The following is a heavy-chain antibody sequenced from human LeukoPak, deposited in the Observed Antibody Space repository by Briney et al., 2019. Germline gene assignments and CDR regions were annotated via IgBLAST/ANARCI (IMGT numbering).Heavy chain of an antibody. J-gene: IGHJ4*02. V-gene: IGHV4-59*08. CDR1: GGSISSYY. D-gene: IGHD5-18*01. CDR2: IYYSGST. CDR3: ARSDTAMVTNY. Sequence: SETLSLTCTVSGGSISSYYWSWIRQPPGKGLEWIEYIYYSGSTNYNPSLKSRVTISVDTSKNQFSLKLSSVTAADTAVYYCARSDTAMVTNYWGQGTLVTVSS.